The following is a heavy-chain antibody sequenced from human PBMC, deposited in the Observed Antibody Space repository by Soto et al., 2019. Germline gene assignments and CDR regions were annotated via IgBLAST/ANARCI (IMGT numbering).Heavy chain of an antibody. CDR3: ARRWSSSNLYYYYYYMDV. Sequence: SETLSLTCTVSGGSISSSSYYWGWIRQPPGKGLEWIGSIYYSGSTYYNPSLKSRVTISVDTSKNQFSLKLSSVTAADTSVYYCARRWSSSNLYYYYYYMDVWGKGTTVTVSS. V-gene: IGHV4-39*01. D-gene: IGHD2-2*01. CDR1: GGSISSSSYY. CDR2: IYYSGST. J-gene: IGHJ6*03.